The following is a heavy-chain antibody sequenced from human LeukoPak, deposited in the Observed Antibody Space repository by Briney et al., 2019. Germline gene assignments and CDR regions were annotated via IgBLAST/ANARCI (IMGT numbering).Heavy chain of an antibody. CDR2: IYYSGST. V-gene: IGHV4-59*01. CDR1: GGSISSYY. Sequence: KASETLSLTCTVSGGSISSYYWSWIRQPPGKGLEWIGYIYYSGSTNYNPSLKSRVTISVDTSKNQFSLKLSSVTAADTAVYYCAREDDSSGYYPCGQGTPVTVSS. CDR3: AREDDSSGYYP. J-gene: IGHJ5*02. D-gene: IGHD3-22*01.